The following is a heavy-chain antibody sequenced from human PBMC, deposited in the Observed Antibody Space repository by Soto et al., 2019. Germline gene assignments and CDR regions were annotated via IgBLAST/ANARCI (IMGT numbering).Heavy chain of an antibody. Sequence: ASVKVSCKASGYTFTGHYIHWVRQAPEQGPEWMGEIGPKSGATNYAQKFQGRVTMTWDTSLNTAYMELSSLISEDTAVYYCARPPGYISDWYYFDLWGQGSLVTVSS. CDR3: ARPPGYISDWYYFDL. V-gene: IGHV1-2*02. CDR1: GYTFTGHY. J-gene: IGHJ4*02. D-gene: IGHD3-9*01. CDR2: IGPKSGAT.